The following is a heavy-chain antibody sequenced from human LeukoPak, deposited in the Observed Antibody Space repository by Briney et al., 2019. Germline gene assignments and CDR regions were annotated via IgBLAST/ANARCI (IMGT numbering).Heavy chain of an antibody. J-gene: IGHJ4*02. CDR2: ISYSGST. V-gene: IGHV4-39*01. Sequence: PSETLSLTCTVSSGSISDDNYFWDWIRQSPGRGLEWIGSISYSGSTYYNLSLKSRVTISVDTSKKQFSLKLSSVTAADTAVYYSSRRFYYLDYWGQGTPVTVSS. CDR1: SGSISDDNYF. CDR3: SRRFYYLDY.